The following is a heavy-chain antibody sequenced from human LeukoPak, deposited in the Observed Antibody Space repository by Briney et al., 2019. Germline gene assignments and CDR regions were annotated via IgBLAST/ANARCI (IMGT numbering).Heavy chain of an antibody. D-gene: IGHD2-2*01. V-gene: IGHV4-61*02. CDR2: IYTSGST. CDR3: ARDLAVVVPAADPYYYYYYMDV. Sequence: SETLSLTCTVSGGSISSSSYYWSWIRQPAGKGLEWIGRIYTSGSTNYNPSLKSRVTISVDTSKNQFSLKLSSVTAADTAVYYCARDLAVVVPAADPYYYYYYMDVWGKGTTVTVSS. CDR1: GGSISSSSYY. J-gene: IGHJ6*03.